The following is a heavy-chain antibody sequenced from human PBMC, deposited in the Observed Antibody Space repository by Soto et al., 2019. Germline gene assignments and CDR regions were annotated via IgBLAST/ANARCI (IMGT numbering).Heavy chain of an antibody. D-gene: IGHD6-19*01. Sequence: GASVKVSCKASGYTFTSYAMHWVRQAPGQRLEWMGWINAGNGNTKYSQKFQGRVTITRDTSASTAYMELSSLRSEDTAVYYCARGRLAVAGTIDYWGQGTLVTVSS. J-gene: IGHJ4*02. CDR3: ARGRLAVAGTIDY. CDR2: INAGNGNT. CDR1: GYTFTSYA. V-gene: IGHV1-3*01.